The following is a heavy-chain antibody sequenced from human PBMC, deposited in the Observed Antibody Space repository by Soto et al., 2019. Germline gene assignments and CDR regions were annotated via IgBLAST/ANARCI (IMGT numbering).Heavy chain of an antibody. J-gene: IGHJ6*03. CDR1: GGSFSGYY. D-gene: IGHD3-22*01. Sequence: KSSETLSLTCAVYGGSFSGYYWSWIRQPPGKGLEWIGEINHSGSTNYNPSLKSRVTISVDTSKNQFSLKLSSVTAADTAVYYCARGERGYYYYYYYMDVWGKGTTVTVSS. V-gene: IGHV4-34*01. CDR2: INHSGST. CDR3: ARGERGYYYYYYYMDV.